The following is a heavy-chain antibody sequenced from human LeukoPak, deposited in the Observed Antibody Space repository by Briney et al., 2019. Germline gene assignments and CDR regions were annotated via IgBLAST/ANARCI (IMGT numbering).Heavy chain of an antibody. Sequence: GGSLRLSCAASGFTFSDYYMSWIRQAPGKGLEWVSYISSSGSTIYYADSVKGRFTISRDNAKNSLYLQMNSLRSEDTAVYYCASDYYYGSGRTQTPFRDGMDVWGQGTTATVSS. D-gene: IGHD3-10*01. CDR1: GFTFSDYY. CDR2: ISSSGSTI. J-gene: IGHJ6*02. V-gene: IGHV3-11*01. CDR3: ASDYYYGSGRTQTPFRDGMDV.